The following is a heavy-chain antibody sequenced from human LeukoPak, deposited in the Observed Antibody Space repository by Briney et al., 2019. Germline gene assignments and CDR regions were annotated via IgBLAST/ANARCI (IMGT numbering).Heavy chain of an antibody. V-gene: IGHV1-2*02. Sequence: ASVKVSCKASGYTFTGYYMHWVRQAPGQGLEWMGWINPNSGGTNYAQKFQGRVTMTRDTSISTAYMELSRLRSDDTAVYYCARDLTGIAVAADYWGQGTLVTVSS. J-gene: IGHJ4*02. CDR2: INPNSGGT. CDR3: ARDLTGIAVAADY. D-gene: IGHD6-13*01. CDR1: GYTFTGYY.